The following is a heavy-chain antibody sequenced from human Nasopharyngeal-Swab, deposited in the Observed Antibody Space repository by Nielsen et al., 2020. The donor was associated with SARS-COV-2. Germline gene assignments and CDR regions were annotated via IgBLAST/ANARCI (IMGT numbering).Heavy chain of an antibody. V-gene: IGHV4-34*09. CDR1: GGSFSGYY. D-gene: IGHD1-26*01. J-gene: IGHJ4*02. CDR3: ARDLGGSRRFFDY. CDR2: IYYSGST. Sequence: SETLSLTCAVYGGSFSGYYWSWIRQPPGKGLEWIGYIYYSGSTYYNPSLKSRVTISVDTSKNQFSLKLSSVTAADTAVYYCARDLGGSRRFFDYWGQGTLVTVSS.